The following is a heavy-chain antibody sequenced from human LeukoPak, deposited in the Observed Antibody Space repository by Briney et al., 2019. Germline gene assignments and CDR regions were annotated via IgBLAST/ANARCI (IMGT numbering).Heavy chain of an antibody. D-gene: IGHD4-17*01. CDR2: INHSGST. Sequence: SETPSLTCAVYGGSFSGYYWSWIRQPPGKGLEWIGEINHSGSTNYNPSLKSRVTISVDTSKNQFSLKLSSVTAADTAVYYCARGASVTTSRTYWYFDLWGRGTLVTVSS. V-gene: IGHV4-34*01. CDR1: GGSFSGYY. J-gene: IGHJ2*01. CDR3: ARGASVTTSRTYWYFDL.